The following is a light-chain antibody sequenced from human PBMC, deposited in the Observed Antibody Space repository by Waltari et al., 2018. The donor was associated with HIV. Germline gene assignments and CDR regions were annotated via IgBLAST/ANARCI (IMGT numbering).Light chain of an antibody. Sequence: EIIMTQSPVTLSVSPGEKATISCRASHSVNRNLAWYQQKPGQAPRLLIYGASTRATGIPARFSGSGSGTEFILTISSLQSEDFAIYYCQQYNNWPPITFGQGTRLEIK. V-gene: IGKV3-15*01. CDR2: GAS. J-gene: IGKJ5*01. CDR3: QQYNNWPPIT. CDR1: HSVNRN.